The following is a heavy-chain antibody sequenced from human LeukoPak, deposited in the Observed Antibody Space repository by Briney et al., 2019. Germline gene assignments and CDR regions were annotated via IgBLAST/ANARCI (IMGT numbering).Heavy chain of an antibody. CDR1: GYTFTSYD. Sequence: ASVKVSCKASGYTFTSYDINWVRQAPGQGLEWMGWINPNSGGTNYAQKFQGRVTMTRDTSISTAYMELSRLRSDDTAVYYCARGGGWNDISAIFDYWGQGTLVTVSS. CDR2: INPNSGGT. D-gene: IGHD1-1*01. V-gene: IGHV1-2*02. J-gene: IGHJ4*02. CDR3: ARGGGWNDISAIFDY.